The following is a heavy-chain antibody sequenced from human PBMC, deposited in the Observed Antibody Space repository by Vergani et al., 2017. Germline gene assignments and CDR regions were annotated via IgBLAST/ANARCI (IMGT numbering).Heavy chain of an antibody. V-gene: IGHV4-30-4*01. CDR3: ASGDVRYDILTGYPTMQAVDY. CDR2: IYYSGST. D-gene: IGHD3-9*01. J-gene: IGHJ4*02. Sequence: QVQLQQWGAGLLKPSETLSLTCAVYGGSISSGDYYWSWIRQPPGKGLEWIGYIYYSGSTYYNPSLKSRVTISVDTSKNQFSLKLSSVTAADTAVYYCASGDVRYDILTGYPTMQAVDYWGQGTLVTVSS. CDR1: GGSISSGDYY.